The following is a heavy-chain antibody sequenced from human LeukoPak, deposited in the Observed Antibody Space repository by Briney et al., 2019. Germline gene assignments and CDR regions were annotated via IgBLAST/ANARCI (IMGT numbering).Heavy chain of an antibody. Sequence: PGGSLRLSCAASGFTFSSYAMHWVRQAPGKGPEWVAVISYDGSNKYYADSVKGRFTISRDNSKNTLYLQMNSLRAEDTAVYYCARDARGYFDYWGQGTLVTVSS. CDR1: GFTFSSYA. V-gene: IGHV3-30*04. D-gene: IGHD3-16*01. CDR2: ISYDGSNK. CDR3: ARDARGYFDY. J-gene: IGHJ4*02.